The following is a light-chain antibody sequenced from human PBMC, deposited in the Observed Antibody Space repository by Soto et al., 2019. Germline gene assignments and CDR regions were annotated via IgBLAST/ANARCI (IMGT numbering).Light chain of an antibody. CDR1: QTISSW. V-gene: IGKV1-5*03. Sequence: IQTTQSPATLSGSVADRVTITCLASQTISSWLAWYQQKPGKAPKLLIYNASTLKSGVPSRFSGSGSGTEFTLTISSLQPDDFATYYCQHYNSYSEAFGQGTKVDI. J-gene: IGKJ1*01. CDR3: QHYNSYSEA. CDR2: NAS.